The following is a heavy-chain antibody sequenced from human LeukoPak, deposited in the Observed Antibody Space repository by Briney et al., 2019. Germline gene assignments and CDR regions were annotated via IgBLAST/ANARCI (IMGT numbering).Heavy chain of an antibody. Sequence: GGSLRLSCAASGFTVSSNYMSWVRQAPGKGLEWGSVIYSGGSTYYADSVKGRFTISRDNSKNTPYLQMNSLRAEDTAVYYCARGGGYSYGFYYYGMDVWGQGTTVTVSS. V-gene: IGHV3-66*01. CDR2: IYSGGST. CDR3: ARGGGYSYGFYYYGMDV. J-gene: IGHJ6*02. D-gene: IGHD5-18*01. CDR1: GFTVSSNY.